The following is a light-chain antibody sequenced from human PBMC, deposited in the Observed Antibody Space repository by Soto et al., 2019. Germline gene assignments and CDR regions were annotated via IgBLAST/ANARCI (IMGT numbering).Light chain of an antibody. J-gene: IGKJ4*01. CDR3: QQSYSTPPLT. CDR2: AAS. Sequence: DIQMTQSPSSLSASVGDRVTITCRASQSISSYLNWYQQKPGKAPKILIYAASSLQSGVPSRFSGSGSGTAFTLTISSLQPEDFATYYCQQSYSTPPLTFGGGTKVEIK. V-gene: IGKV1-39*01. CDR1: QSISSY.